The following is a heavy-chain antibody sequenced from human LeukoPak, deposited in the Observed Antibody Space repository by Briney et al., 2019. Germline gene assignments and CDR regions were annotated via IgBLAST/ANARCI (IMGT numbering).Heavy chain of an antibody. D-gene: IGHD3-22*01. CDR3: AKGYYYDSSGVDAFDI. J-gene: IGHJ3*02. CDR2: ISGSGGST. V-gene: IGHV3-23*01. CDR1: GFTFSSYA. Sequence: PGGSLRLSCAASGFTFSSYAMSWVRQAPGKGLEWVSAISGSGGSTYYADSVKGRFTISRDNSKNTLYLQMNSLRAEDTAVYYCAKGYYYDSSGVDAFDIWGQGTMVTVSS.